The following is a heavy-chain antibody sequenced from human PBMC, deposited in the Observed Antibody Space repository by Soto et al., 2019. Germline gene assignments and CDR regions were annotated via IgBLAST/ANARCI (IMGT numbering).Heavy chain of an antibody. Sequence: QVQLQESGPGLVKPSETLSLTCTVSGGSVSSGSYYWSWIRQPPGKGLEWIGYIYYSGSTNYNPSLQCRVTISVATSKNQISLKLSSVTAADTAVYYCARVVVAAPFYFDYWGQGTLVTVS. CDR3: ARVVVAAPFYFDY. V-gene: IGHV4-61*01. CDR2: IYYSGST. D-gene: IGHD2-15*01. CDR1: GGSVSSGSYY. J-gene: IGHJ4*02.